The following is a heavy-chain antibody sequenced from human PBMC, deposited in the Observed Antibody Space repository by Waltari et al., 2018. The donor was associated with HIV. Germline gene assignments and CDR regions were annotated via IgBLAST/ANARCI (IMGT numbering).Heavy chain of an antibody. CDR2: ITYDGSNK. J-gene: IGHJ4*02. D-gene: IGHD6-13*01. CDR3: ARDRSSSWFYYFDY. Sequence: QVQLVESGGGVVQPGRSLRLSCAASGFTFSNYAMHWVRQAPGKGLEWGAVITYDGSNKNYADSVKGRFTISRDNSKNTLYLQMNSLRAEDTAVYYCARDRSSSWFYYFDYWGQGTLVTVSS. CDR1: GFTFSNYA. V-gene: IGHV3-30-3*01.